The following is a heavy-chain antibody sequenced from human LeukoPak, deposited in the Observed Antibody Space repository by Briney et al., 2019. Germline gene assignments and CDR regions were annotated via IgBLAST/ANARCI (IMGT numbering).Heavy chain of an antibody. D-gene: IGHD5-24*01. V-gene: IGHV4-30-2*01. CDR3: ARATVEMATIRAFDI. CDR2: IYHSGST. J-gene: IGHJ3*02. CDR1: GGSISSGGYS. Sequence: SQTLSLTCAVSGGSISSGGYSWSWIRQPPGKGLERIGYIYHSGSTYYNPSLKSRVTISVDRSKNQFSLKLSSVTAADTAVYYCARATVEMATIRAFDIWGQGTMVTVSS.